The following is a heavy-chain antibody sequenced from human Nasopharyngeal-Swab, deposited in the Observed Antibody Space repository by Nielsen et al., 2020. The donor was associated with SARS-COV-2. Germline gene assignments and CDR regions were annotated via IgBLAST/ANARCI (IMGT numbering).Heavy chain of an antibody. CDR2: IKSKTDGGTT. CDR3: GYYGDEYYYYYYGMDV. J-gene: IGHJ6*02. CDR1: GFTFSNAW. Sequence: GGSLRLSCAASGFTFSNAWMSWVRQAPGKGLEWVGRIKSKTDGGTTDCAAPVKGRFTISRDDSKNTLYLQMNSLKTEDTAVYYCGYYGDEYYYYYYGMDVWGQGTTVTVSS. V-gene: IGHV3-15*01. D-gene: IGHD4-17*01.